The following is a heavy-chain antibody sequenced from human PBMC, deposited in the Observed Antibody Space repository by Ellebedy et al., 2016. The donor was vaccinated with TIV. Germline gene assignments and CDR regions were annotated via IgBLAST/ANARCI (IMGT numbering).Heavy chain of an antibody. CDR3: ARGRASHPRLLNNWFNP. V-gene: IGHV4-34*01. CDR1: GGSFSGYY. CDR2: INHSGST. Sequence: SETLSLTXAVYGGSFSGYYWSWIRQPPGKGLEWIGEINHSGSTNYNPSLKSRVTISVDTSKNQFSLKLSAVTAADTAVYYCARGRASHPRLLNNWFNPWGQGTLVTVSS. J-gene: IGHJ5*02.